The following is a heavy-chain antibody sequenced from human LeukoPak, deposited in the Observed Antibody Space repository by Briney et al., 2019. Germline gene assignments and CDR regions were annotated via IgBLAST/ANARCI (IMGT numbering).Heavy chain of an antibody. V-gene: IGHV3-15*01. D-gene: IGHD3-10*01. CDR3: TTDRGALTN. CDR2: IQSKTDGGPT. CDR1: GFTFSDAW. Sequence: GGSLRLSCATSGFTFSDAWMSWVRQAPGEGLEWVGRIQSKTDGGPTEYAAPVKGRFTISRDDSRNTLYLRMNSLKAGDTGVYYCTTDRGALTNWGPGTLVTVSS. J-gene: IGHJ4*02.